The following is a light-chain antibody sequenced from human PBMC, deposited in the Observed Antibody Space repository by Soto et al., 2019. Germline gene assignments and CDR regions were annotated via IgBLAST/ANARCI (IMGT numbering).Light chain of an antibody. Sequence: ETVMTQSPATLSVSPGERVILSCRASQSVMTNLAWYRQKPGQAPRLLIYGASTRASGIPARFSGSGSGTDFTLTISSLEPEDFAVYYCQQRSNWPLTFGGGTKVDIK. CDR3: QQRSNWPLT. J-gene: IGKJ4*01. CDR2: GAS. CDR1: QSVMTN. V-gene: IGKV3-15*01.